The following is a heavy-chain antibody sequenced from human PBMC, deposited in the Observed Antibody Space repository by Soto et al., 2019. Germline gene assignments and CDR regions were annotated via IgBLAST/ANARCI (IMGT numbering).Heavy chain of an antibody. CDR3: APRVPAAAGRDFDY. V-gene: IGHV1-24*01. CDR2: FDPEDGET. D-gene: IGHD6-13*01. J-gene: IGHJ4*02. Sequence: SSVKVSCKVSGYTLTELSMHWVRQAPGKGLEWMGGFDPEDGETIYAQKFQGRVTMTEDTSTDTAYMELSSLRSEDTAVYYCAPRVPAAAGRDFDYWGQGTLVTVSS. CDR1: GYTLTELS.